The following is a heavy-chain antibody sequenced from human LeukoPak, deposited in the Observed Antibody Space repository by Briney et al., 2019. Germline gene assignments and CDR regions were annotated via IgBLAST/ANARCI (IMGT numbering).Heavy chain of an antibody. Sequence: SETLTLTCIVSGDSMSTYYWSWIRQSPGKGLEWLAFIYDTGSANYNPSLRGRMSISIDTSKKQFSLKLSSATAADTAVYYCARGAMVRGVTLYAPFDYWGQATLVTVSS. CDR1: GDSMSTYY. CDR3: ARGAMVRGVTLYAPFDY. V-gene: IGHV4-59*12. D-gene: IGHD3-10*01. CDR2: IYDTGSA. J-gene: IGHJ4*02.